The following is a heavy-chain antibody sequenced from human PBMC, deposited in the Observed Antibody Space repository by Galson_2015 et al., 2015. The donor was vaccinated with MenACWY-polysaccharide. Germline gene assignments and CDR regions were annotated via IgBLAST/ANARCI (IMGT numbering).Heavy chain of an antibody. D-gene: IGHD2-21*01. J-gene: IGHJ4*02. CDR2: IWHDGSNK. V-gene: IGHV3-33*01. CDR1: GFTFSNYG. Sequence: SLRLSCAASGFTFSNYGIHWVRQAPGKGPEWVADIWHDGSNKYYADSVRGRFTISRDNAKNTLYLQMNSLRAEDTAVDYCARGCDLAFCGGDSDSYFDYWGQGTLVTVSS. CDR3: ARGCDLAFCGGDSDSYFDY.